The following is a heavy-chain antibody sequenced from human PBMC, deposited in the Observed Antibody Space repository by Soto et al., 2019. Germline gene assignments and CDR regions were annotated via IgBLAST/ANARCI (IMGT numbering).Heavy chain of an antibody. D-gene: IGHD5-18*01. V-gene: IGHV1-18*01. CDR3: ASGYSYGYALDY. CDR1: GYTFASYG. J-gene: IGHJ4*02. CDR2: ISAYNGNT. Sequence: ASVKVSCKASGYTFASYGISWVRQAPGQGLEWMGWISAYNGNTNYAQKLQGRVTMTTDTSTSTAYMELRSLRSDDTAVYYCASGYSYGYALDYWGQGTLVTVSS.